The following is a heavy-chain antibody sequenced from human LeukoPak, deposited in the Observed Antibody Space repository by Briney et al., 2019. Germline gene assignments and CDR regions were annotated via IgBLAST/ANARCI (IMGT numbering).Heavy chain of an antibody. Sequence: PGGSLRLSCAASGFTFSNYAMSWVRQAPGEGLEWVSAISGGGSSTYYADSVKGRFIISRDNSKNTLYLQMNSLGAEDTAVYYCAKDRGYSSGWYDYWGQGTLVTVSS. CDR3: AKDRGYSSGWYDY. D-gene: IGHD6-19*01. V-gene: IGHV3-23*01. J-gene: IGHJ4*02. CDR1: GFTFSNYA. CDR2: ISGGGSST.